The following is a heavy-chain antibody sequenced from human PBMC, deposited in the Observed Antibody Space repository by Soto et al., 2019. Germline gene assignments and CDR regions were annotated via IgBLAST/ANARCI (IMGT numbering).Heavy chain of an antibody. CDR3: ARESADLTSNFDY. J-gene: IGHJ4*02. CDR1: GFTFTRYS. Sequence: GGSLRLSCAGSGFTFTRYSMNWVRQAPGEGLERVSSISTTTNYIYYGDSMKGRFTISRDNAKNSLYLEMNSLRADDTAVYYCARESADLTSNFDYWGQGTLVTVSS. CDR2: ISTTTNYI. V-gene: IGHV3-21*06.